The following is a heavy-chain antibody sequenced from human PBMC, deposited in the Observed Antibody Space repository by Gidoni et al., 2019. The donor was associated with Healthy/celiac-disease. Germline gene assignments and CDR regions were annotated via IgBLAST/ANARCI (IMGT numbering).Heavy chain of an antibody. CDR1: G. CDR2: ISAYNGNT. D-gene: IGHD6-13*01. V-gene: IGHV1-18*01. CDR3: ARDLQQLVHFDY. J-gene: IGHJ4*02. Sequence: GISWVRQAPGQGLEWMGWISAYNGNTNYAQKLQGRVTMTTDTSTSTAYMELRSLRSDDTAVYYCARDLQQLVHFDYWGQRTLVTVSS.